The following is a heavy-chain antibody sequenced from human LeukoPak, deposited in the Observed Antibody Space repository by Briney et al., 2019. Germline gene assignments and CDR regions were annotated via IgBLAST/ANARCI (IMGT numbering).Heavy chain of an antibody. CDR2: ITSSSSSI. CDR1: GYDFKRYS. J-gene: IGHJ4*02. Sequence: PGGSLRLSCVGSGYDFKRYSMNWVRQAPGKGLEWISYITSSSSSIFYAASVRGRFTISRDNAMNSLFLQMNSLRDEDTAVYYCTRGGSYFEKRGQGSLVTVTS. CDR3: TRGGSYFEK. V-gene: IGHV3-48*02.